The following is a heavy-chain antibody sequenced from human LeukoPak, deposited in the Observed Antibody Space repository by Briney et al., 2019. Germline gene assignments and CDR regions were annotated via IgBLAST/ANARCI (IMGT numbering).Heavy chain of an antibody. CDR1: GFTFSSYA. CDR2: ISGSGGST. CDR3: AKDYGDYCDY. V-gene: IGHV3-23*01. Sequence: GSLRLSCAASGFTFSSYAMSWVRQAQGKELEWVSAISGSGGSTYYADSVKCRFTISRDNSKNTLYLQMNSLRAEDTAVYYCAKDYGDYCDYWGQGTLVTVPS. D-gene: IGHD4-17*01. J-gene: IGHJ4*02.